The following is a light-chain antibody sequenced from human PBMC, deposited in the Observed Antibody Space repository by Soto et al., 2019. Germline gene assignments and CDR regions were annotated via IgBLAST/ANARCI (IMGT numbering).Light chain of an antibody. CDR3: SSSTSNSPPWV. J-gene: IGLJ3*02. CDR1: SSDVGGYNY. V-gene: IGLV2-14*01. Sequence: QSALTQSASVSGSPGQSITISCTGTSSDVGGYNYVSWYQQHPGKAPKLMIYDVSNRPSGVSNRFSGSKSGNTASLTISGLHAEDEADYYCSSSTSNSPPWVFGGGTKLTVL. CDR2: DVS.